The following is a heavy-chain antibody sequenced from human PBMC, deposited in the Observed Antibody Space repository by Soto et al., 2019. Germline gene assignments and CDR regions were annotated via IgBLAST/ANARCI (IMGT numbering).Heavy chain of an antibody. CDR2: ISAYNGNT. D-gene: IGHD2-2*01. CDR1: GYTFTSYG. V-gene: IGHV1-18*01. CDR3: ASGVVPAATDYYYYYMDV. J-gene: IGHJ6*03. Sequence: GASLKVSCKASGYTFTSYGISWVRQAPGQGLEWMGWISAYNGNTNYAQKLQGRVTMTTDTSTSTAYMELRSLRSDDTAVYYCASGVVPAATDYYYYYMDVWGKGTTVTVSS.